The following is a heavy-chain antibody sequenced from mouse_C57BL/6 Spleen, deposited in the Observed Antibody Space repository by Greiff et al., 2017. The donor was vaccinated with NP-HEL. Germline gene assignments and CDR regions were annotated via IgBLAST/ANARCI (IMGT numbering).Heavy chain of an antibody. D-gene: IGHD2-2*01. J-gene: IGHJ4*01. CDR1: GYAFSSSW. CDR2: IYPGDGDT. Sequence: VQLQESGPELVKPGASVKISCKASGYAFSSSWMNWVKQRPGKGLEWIGRIYPGDGDTNYNGKFKGKATLTADKSSSTAYMQLSSLTSEDSAVYFCARLGVTTDYAMDYWGQGTSVTVSS. CDR3: ARLGVTTDYAMDY. V-gene: IGHV1-82*01.